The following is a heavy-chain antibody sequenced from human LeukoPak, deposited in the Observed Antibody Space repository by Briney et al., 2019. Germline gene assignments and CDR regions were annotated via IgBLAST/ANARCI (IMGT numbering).Heavy chain of an antibody. V-gene: IGHV1-2*02. CDR1: GYTFTGYY. Sequence: GASVKVSCKASGYTFTGYYMHWVRQAPGQGLEWMGWINPNSGGTNYAQKFQGRVTMTRDTSISTAYMELSRLRSDDTAVYYCARDRKDRAGYGYWYLDLWGRGTLVTVSS. J-gene: IGHJ2*01. CDR3: ARDRKDRAGYGYWYLDL. CDR2: INPNSGGT. D-gene: IGHD5-18*01.